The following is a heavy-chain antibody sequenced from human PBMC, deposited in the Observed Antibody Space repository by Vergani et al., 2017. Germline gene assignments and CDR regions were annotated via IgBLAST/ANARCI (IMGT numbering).Heavy chain of an antibody. CDR3: ARARRDRETIFGVVIMGLGDAFDI. V-gene: IGHV3-74*01. D-gene: IGHD3-3*01. J-gene: IGHJ3*02. Sequence: EVQLVESGGGLVQPGGSLRLSCAASGFTFSSYWMHWVRQAPGKGLVWVSRINSDGSSTSYADSVKGRFTISRDNAKNTLYLQMNSLRAEDTAVYYCARARRDRETIFGVVIMGLGDAFDIWGQGTMVTVSS. CDR1: GFTFSSYW. CDR2: INSDGSST.